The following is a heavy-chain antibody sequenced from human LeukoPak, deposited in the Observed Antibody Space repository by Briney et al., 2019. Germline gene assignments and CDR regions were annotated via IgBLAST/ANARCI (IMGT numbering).Heavy chain of an antibody. V-gene: IGHV3-7*01. CDR2: IKQDGSEK. J-gene: IGHJ4*02. D-gene: IGHD4/OR15-4a*01. Sequence: PGGSLRLSCAASGFTFSSYWMSWVRQAPGKGLEWVANIKQDGSEKYYVDSVKGRFTISRDNAKNTLYLQMSSLRVEDTAVYSCARANNFDYWGPGTLVTVSS. CDR1: GFTFSSYW. CDR3: ARANNFDY.